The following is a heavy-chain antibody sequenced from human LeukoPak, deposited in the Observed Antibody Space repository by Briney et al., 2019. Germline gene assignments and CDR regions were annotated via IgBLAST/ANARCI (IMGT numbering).Heavy chain of an antibody. Sequence: SETLSLTCTVSGGSISSYYWSWIRQPPGKGLEWIGYIYYSGSTNYNPSLKSRVTISVDTSKNQFSLKLSSVTAADTAVYYCARDLGARYYYYMDVWGKGTTVTVSS. CDR2: IYYSGST. V-gene: IGHV4-59*01. CDR3: ARDLGARYYYYMDV. CDR1: GGSISSYY. J-gene: IGHJ6*03. D-gene: IGHD3-16*01.